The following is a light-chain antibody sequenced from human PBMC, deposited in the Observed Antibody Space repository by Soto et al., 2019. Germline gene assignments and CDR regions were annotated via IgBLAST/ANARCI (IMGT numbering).Light chain of an antibody. V-gene: IGLV2-14*01. CDR2: EVS. CDR3: SLHISSSARHWV. Sequence: QSVLTQPASVSGSPGQSITISCTGTSSDVGGYNYVSWYQQHPGKAPKLMIYEVSNRPSGVSNRFSGSKSANTASLTISGHQAEDEAEYDCSLHISSSARHWVFGEGTKLTVL. J-gene: IGLJ3*02. CDR1: SSDVGGYNY.